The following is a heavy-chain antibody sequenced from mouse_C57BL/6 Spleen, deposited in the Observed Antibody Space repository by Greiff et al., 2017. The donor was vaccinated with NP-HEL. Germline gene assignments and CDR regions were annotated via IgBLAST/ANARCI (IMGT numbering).Heavy chain of an antibody. CDR2: IDPSDSYT. V-gene: IGHV1-50*01. J-gene: IGHJ4*01. D-gene: IGHD2-5*01. Sequence: VKLQESGAELVKPGASVKLSCKASGYTFTSYWMQWVKQRPGQGLEWIGEIDPSDSYTNYNQKFKGKATLTVDTSSSTAYMQLSSLTSEDSAVYYCARSYYSNPMDYWGQGTSVTVSS. CDR3: ARSYYSNPMDY. CDR1: GYTFTSYW.